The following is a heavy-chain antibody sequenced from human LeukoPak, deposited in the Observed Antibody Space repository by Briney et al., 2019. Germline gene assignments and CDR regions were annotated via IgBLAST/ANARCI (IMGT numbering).Heavy chain of an antibody. CDR1: GGSISSSSYY. CDR3: ARHVRDYYDSSGYDY. V-gene: IGHV4-39*01. Sequence: SETLSLTCTVSGGSISSSSYYWGWIRQPPGKGLEWIGSIYYSGSTYYNPSLKSRVTISVDTSKNQFSLKLSSVTAADTAVYYCARHVRDYYDSSGYDYWGQGTLVTVPS. J-gene: IGHJ4*02. D-gene: IGHD3-22*01. CDR2: IYYSGST.